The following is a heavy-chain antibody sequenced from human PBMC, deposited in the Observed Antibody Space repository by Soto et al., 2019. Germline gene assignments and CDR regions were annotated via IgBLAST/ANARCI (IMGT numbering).Heavy chain of an antibody. CDR2: ISAYNGNT. Sequence: ASVKVSCKASGYTFTSYGISWVRQAPGQGLEWMGWISAYNGNTNSAQKLQGRVTLTTDTSTSTAYMELRSLRSDDTAVYYCAREDGYCSGGNCYSGGWLEPWGQGTLVTVSS. J-gene: IGHJ5*02. D-gene: IGHD2-15*01. CDR1: GYTFTSYG. V-gene: IGHV1-18*01. CDR3: AREDGYCSGGNCYSGGWLEP.